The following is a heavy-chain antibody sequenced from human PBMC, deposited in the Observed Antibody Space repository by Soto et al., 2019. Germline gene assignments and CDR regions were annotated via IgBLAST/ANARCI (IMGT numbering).Heavy chain of an antibody. D-gene: IGHD3-22*01. Sequence: QVQLQESGPGLVKPSETLSLTCTVSGGSVSSGSYYWSWIRQPPGKGLEWIGYIYYSGSTNYNPSLKSRVTISVATSKNQFSLKLSSVTAADTAVYYCARVGWEDDSSGSFDYWGQGTLVTVSS. J-gene: IGHJ4*02. CDR1: GGSVSSGSYY. V-gene: IGHV4-61*01. CDR2: IYYSGST. CDR3: ARVGWEDDSSGSFDY.